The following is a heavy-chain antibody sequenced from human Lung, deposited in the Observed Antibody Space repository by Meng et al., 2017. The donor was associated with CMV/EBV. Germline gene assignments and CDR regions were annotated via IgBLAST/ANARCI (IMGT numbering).Heavy chain of an antibody. D-gene: IGHD1-26*01. V-gene: IGHV1-18*01. J-gene: IGHJ2*01. CDR2: ISAYNGNT. CDR3: ARVEVGITSGDY. CDR1: GYTFTNYG. Sequence: QAQFVESGGEVKKPGASVKVSRKASGYTFTNYGITWVRQAPGQGLEWMGWISAYNGNTNYAQTLQGRLTMTTDTSTSTAYMELRSLRSDDTAVYYCARVEVGITSGDYWGRGTLVTVSS.